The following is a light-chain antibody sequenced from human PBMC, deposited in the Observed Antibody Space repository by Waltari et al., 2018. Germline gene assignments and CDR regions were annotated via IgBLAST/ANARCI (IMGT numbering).Light chain of an antibody. Sequence: DVVLTQSPLSLPVTLGQPASISCQSSQSLVHSDGNTYLAWFHQRPGQSPRLLIYKVSNRESGVPDRFSASGSGTDFTLKISRVEAEDVGVFYCMQGTHWPLTFGGGTTVEIK. J-gene: IGKJ4*01. V-gene: IGKV2-30*02. CDR2: KVS. CDR3: MQGTHWPLT. CDR1: QSLVHSDGNTY.